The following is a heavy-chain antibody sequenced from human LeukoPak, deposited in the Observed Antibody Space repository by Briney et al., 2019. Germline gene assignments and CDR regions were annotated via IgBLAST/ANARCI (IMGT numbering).Heavy chain of an antibody. CDR2: INQDGTEK. D-gene: IGHD3-10*01. CDR3: VKVAKYYYGSETYYFFEH. J-gene: IGHJ4*02. CDR1: GFTFTTYC. V-gene: IGHV3-7*01. Sequence: GGSLRLSCAASGFTFTTYCMSWVRQLPGKGLEWVANINQDGTEKYYVDSVKGRFTISRDNAKDSLDLQMNSLRVEDTGIYYCVKVAKYYYGSETYYFFEHWGQGTPVTASS.